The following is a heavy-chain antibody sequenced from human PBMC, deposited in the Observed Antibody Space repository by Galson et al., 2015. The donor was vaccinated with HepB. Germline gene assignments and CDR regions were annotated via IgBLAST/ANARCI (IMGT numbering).Heavy chain of an antibody. J-gene: IGHJ3*02. Sequence: SVKVSCKASGYTFTSYYMHWVRQAPGQGLEWMGIINPSGGSTSYAQKFQGRVTMTRDTSTSTVYMALSSLRSEDTAVYCCARSRGFGSYGSSNAFDIWGQGTMVTVSS. CDR2: INPSGGST. CDR3: ARSRGFGSYGSSNAFDI. D-gene: IGHD5-18*01. V-gene: IGHV1-46*01. CDR1: GYTFTSYY.